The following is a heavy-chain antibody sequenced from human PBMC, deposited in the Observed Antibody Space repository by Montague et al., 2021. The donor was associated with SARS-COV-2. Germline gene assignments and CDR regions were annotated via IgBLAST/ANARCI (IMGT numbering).Heavy chain of an antibody. D-gene: IGHD3-22*01. CDR1: GTSFSDYY. CDR2: INRSGSG. Sequence: SETLSLTCVVYGTSFSDYYWNWIRQSPGKALEWIGGINRSGSGNVSPSLKSRGTISIDTSRNQVTLNLKFVTAADTAVYYCARGRVEITMIAVVFTGGIYYFDYWGRGTLVTVSS. J-gene: IGHJ4*02. CDR3: ARGRVEITMIAVVFTGGIYYFDY. V-gene: IGHV4-34*01.